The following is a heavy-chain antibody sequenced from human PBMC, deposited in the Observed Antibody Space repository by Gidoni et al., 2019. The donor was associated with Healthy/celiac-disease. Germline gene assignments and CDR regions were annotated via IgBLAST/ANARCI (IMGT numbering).Heavy chain of an antibody. CDR3: ASIAAAGIPYNWFDP. V-gene: IGHV3-74*01. CDR2: INSDGSST. J-gene: IGHJ5*02. Sequence: EVQLVESGGGLVQPGGSLRLSCAASGFTFSSYWMHWVRQAPGKGLVWVSRINSDGSSTSYADSVKGRFTISRDNAKNTLYLQMNSLRAEDTAVYYCASIAAAGIPYNWFDPWGQGTLVTVSS. D-gene: IGHD6-13*01. CDR1: GFTFSSYW.